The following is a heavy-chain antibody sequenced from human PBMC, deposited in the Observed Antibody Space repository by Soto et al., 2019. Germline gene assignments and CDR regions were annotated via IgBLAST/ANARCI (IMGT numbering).Heavy chain of an antibody. Sequence: EVQGLESGGDLVEPGVSLRLSWAPSGFSFTPFDMNWVRQAPGKGLEWVAVIMGRDDTTYYPDSEKGRFTISRDTFKNTLQLQMNSLRVEDPALYFCTKGAWPAYWGQGTLVTVSS. CDR2: IMGRDDTT. V-gene: IGHV3-23*01. CDR1: GFSFTPFD. CDR3: TKGAWPAY. J-gene: IGHJ4*02. D-gene: IGHD2-2*01.